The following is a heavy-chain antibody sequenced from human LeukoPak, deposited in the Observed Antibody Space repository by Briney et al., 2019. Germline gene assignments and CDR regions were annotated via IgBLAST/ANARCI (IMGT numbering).Heavy chain of an antibody. V-gene: IGHV4-59*11. D-gene: IGHD2-15*01. CDR2: IYHSGST. J-gene: IGHJ4*02. CDR1: GASISSHY. Sequence: SETLSLTCSVSGASISSHYWSWIRQPPGKGLEWIGYIYHSGSTKYNPSLKSRATISVDTSKNQFSLKLSSVTAADTAVYYCARKGYCTGGSCYVDYWGQGTLVTVSS. CDR3: ARKGYCTGGSCYVDY.